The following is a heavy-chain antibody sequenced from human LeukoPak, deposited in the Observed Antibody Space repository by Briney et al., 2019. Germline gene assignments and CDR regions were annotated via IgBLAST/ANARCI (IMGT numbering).Heavy chain of an antibody. CDR2: IKQDGSEK. Sequence: GGSLRLSCAASGFTFSSYWMSWVRQAPGKGLEWVANIKQDGSEKYYVDSVKGRFTISRDNAKNSLYLQMNSLRAEDTAVYYCARDLGPLRSTEHPFDYWGQGTLVTVSS. CDR3: ARDLGPLRSTEHPFDY. CDR1: GFTFSSYW. D-gene: IGHD1-14*01. V-gene: IGHV3-7*01. J-gene: IGHJ4*02.